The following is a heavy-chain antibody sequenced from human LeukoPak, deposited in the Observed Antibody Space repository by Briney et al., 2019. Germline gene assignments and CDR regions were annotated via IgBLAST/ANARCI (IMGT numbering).Heavy chain of an antibody. Sequence: RGFLRLSCAASGCTFSDYAMSWGRQGPGKGLEWVSYIHDRGGSTYSADSVKGRFSISRDNSKNKLYLLVNSLSAEDTAIYYCAKLRGYPWYFDVWGRGTLATISS. D-gene: IGHD2-15*01. CDR1: GCTFSDYA. CDR2: IHDRGGST. J-gene: IGHJ2*01. V-gene: IGHV3-23*01. CDR3: AKLRGYPWYFDV.